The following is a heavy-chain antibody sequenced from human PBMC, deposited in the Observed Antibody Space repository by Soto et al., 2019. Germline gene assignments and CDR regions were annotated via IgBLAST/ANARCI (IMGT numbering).Heavy chain of an antibody. J-gene: IGHJ6*02. D-gene: IGHD3-10*01. Sequence: GASVKVSCKASGYTFTGYYMHWVRQAPGQGLEWMGIINPSGGSTSYAQKFQGRVTMTRDTSTSTVYMELSSLRSEDTAVYYCARSVQKDGSGTKDYYGMDVWGQGTTVTVSS. V-gene: IGHV1-46*01. CDR1: GYTFTGYY. CDR2: INPSGGST. CDR3: ARSVQKDGSGTKDYYGMDV.